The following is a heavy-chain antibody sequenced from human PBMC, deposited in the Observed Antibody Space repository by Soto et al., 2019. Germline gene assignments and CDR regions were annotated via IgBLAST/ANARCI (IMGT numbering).Heavy chain of an antibody. Sequence: QVQLVQSGAEVKKPGASVKVSCKASGYTFISYAMHWVRQAPGQRLEWMGWINAGNGNTKYSQKFQGRVTITRDTSASTAYMELSSLRSEDTAVYYCARGASPLIDYWGQGTLVTVSS. CDR3: ARGASPLIDY. CDR1: GYTFISYA. D-gene: IGHD1-26*01. CDR2: INAGNGNT. J-gene: IGHJ4*02. V-gene: IGHV1-3*01.